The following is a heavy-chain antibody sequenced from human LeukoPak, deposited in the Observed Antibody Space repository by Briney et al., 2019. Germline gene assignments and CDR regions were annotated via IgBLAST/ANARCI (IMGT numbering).Heavy chain of an antibody. J-gene: IGHJ5*02. Sequence: PSQTLSLTCTVSGCSLSSYYWSWIRQPPGKGLEWIGYIHNSGSTHYNFSLKSRVTMSLDTSKNQFSLKLTSVTAADTAVYYCARTDYSNTNWFDPWGQGTLVTVSS. D-gene: IGHD4-11*01. CDR3: ARTDYSNTNWFDP. CDR2: IHNSGST. CDR1: GCSLSSYY. V-gene: IGHV4-59*12.